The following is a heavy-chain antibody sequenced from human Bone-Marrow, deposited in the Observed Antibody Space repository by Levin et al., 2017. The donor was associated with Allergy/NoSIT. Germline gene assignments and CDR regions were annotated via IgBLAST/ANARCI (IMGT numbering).Heavy chain of an antibody. J-gene: IGHJ5*02. Sequence: GGSLRLSCAASGFSFRSCAMHWVRQAPGGGLEWVAGITYDGRRKHYGDSVKGRFTISRDNSNNMLYLQMNSLRREDTALYYCAGDKDASGWDGWFDPWGQGILVSVSS. V-gene: IGHV3-30*03. CDR1: GFSFRSCA. CDR3: AGDKDASGWDGWFDP. D-gene: IGHD6-19*01. CDR2: ITYDGRRK.